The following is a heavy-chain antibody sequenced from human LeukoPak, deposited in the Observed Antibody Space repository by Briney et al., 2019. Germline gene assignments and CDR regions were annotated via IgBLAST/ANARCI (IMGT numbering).Heavy chain of an antibody. CDR3: ARVHYASGSLSSWFDP. CDR2: ISYSGSV. V-gene: IGHV4-59*08. J-gene: IGHJ5*02. CDR1: SGSITNDY. D-gene: IGHD3-10*01. Sequence: SETLSLTCTVSSGSITNDYWSWIRQPPGKGLEWIGYISYSGSVNYNPSLKTRVTTSLDTSRNQFSLRLSSVTAADTAMYYCARVHYASGSLSSWFDPWGRGTLVTVSS.